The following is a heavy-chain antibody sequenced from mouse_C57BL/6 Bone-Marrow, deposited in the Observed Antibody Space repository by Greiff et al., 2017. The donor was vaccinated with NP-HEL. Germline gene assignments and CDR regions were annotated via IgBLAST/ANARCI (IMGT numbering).Heavy chain of an antibody. CDR1: GFNIKDAY. D-gene: IGHD1-1*01. CDR3: TTRITTVVAPFDY. J-gene: IGHJ2*01. V-gene: IGHV14-4*01. CDR2: IDPENGDT. Sequence: EVQLQQSGAELVRPGASVKLSCTASGFNIKDAYMHWVKQRPEQGLEWIGWIDPENGDTEYASKFQGKATITADTSSNTAYLQLSSLTSEDTAVYYCTTRITTVVAPFDYWGQGTTLTVSS.